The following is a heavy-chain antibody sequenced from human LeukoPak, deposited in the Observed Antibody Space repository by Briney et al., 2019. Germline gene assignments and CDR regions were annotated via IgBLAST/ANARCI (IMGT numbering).Heavy chain of an antibody. Sequence: SETLSLTCTASGGSISSSSYYWGWIRQPPGKGLEWSGNIYYSGSTYYNPSLKSRFTISVDTSKNQFSLKLTSVTAADTAVYYCARHASVSGNWPRPLDSWGQGSLVTVSS. CDR1: GGSISSSSYY. D-gene: IGHD6-19*01. J-gene: IGHJ4*02. V-gene: IGHV4-39*01. CDR3: ARHASVSGNWPRPLDS. CDR2: IYYSGST.